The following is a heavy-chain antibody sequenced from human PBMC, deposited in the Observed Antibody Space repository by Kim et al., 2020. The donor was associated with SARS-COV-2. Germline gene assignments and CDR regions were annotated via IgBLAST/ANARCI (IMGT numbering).Heavy chain of an antibody. J-gene: IGHJ4*02. D-gene: IGHD3-22*01. Sequence: GGSLRLSCAASGFTFSDYYMSWIRQAPGKGLEWVSYISSSSSYTNYADSVKGRFTISRDNAKNSLYLQMNSLRAEDTAVYYCATGAYDSSGVHWGQGTLVTVSS. CDR3: ATGAYDSSGVH. CDR1: GFTFSDYY. CDR2: ISSSSSYT. V-gene: IGHV3-11*03.